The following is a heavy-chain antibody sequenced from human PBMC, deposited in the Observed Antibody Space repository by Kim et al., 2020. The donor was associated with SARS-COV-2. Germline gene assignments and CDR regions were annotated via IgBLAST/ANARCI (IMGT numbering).Heavy chain of an antibody. V-gene: IGHV4-59*13. Sequence: SETLSLTCTVSGASINTFYWSWLRQAPGKGLEWLGYVFQSGRTKYNPSLKSRVTISLDTAKNQFSLKLKSVTAADTAIYFCARDLGISGTDFHYFYGLDV. D-gene: IGHD1-26*01. CDR2: VFQSGRT. CDR3: ARDLGISGTDFHYFYGLDV. J-gene: IGHJ6*01. CDR1: GASINTFY.